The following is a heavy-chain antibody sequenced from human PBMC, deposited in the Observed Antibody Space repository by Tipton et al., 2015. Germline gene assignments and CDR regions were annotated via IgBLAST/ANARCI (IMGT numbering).Heavy chain of an antibody. CDR1: AYSISSDYY. Sequence: TLSLTCAVSAYSISSDYYWSWIRQPPGKGLEWIGYIYYSGSTNYNPSLKSRVTVLLDTSKTQFSLSLTSVTAADTAVYYCARVPDSGFDAFDIWGQGTMVTVSS. J-gene: IGHJ3*02. D-gene: IGHD5-12*01. CDR2: IYYSGST. CDR3: ARVPDSGFDAFDI. V-gene: IGHV4-61*01.